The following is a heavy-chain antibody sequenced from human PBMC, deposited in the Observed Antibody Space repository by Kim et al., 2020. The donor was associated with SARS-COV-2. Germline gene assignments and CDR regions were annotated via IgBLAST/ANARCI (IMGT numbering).Heavy chain of an antibody. Sequence: SETLSLTCTVSGGSVSSGSYYWSWIRQPPGKGLEWIGYIYYSGSTNYNPSLKSRVTISVNTSKNQFTLKLSSVTAADTAVYYCARNEMIEITIFGVVSWKGTFDIWGQGTMVTVSS. D-gene: IGHD3-3*01. CDR3: ARNEMIEITIFGVVSWKGTFDI. CDR1: GGSVSSGSYY. V-gene: IGHV4-61*01. J-gene: IGHJ3*02. CDR2: IYYSGST.